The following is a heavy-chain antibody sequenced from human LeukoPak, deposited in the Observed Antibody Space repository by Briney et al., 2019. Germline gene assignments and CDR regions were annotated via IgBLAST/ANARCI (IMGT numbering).Heavy chain of an antibody. CDR3: AKGLDSSGWYSDY. V-gene: IGHV3-33*06. CDR2: IWYDGSNK. D-gene: IGHD6-19*01. CDR1: GFTFSSYG. Sequence: PGGSLRLSCAASGFTFSSYGMHWVRQAPGKGLEWVAVIWYDGSNKYYAHSVKGRFTISRDNSKNTLYLQMNSLRAEDTAVYYCAKGLDSSGWYSDYWGQGTLVTVSS. J-gene: IGHJ4*02.